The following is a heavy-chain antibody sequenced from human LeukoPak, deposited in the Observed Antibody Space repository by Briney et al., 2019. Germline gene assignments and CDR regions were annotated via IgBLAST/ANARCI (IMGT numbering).Heavy chain of an antibody. CDR1: GGSISSTSW. Sequence: SGTLSLTCGASGGSISSTSWWTWVRQPPGEGLEWIGEVHLSGRTNYNPSLESRVTISVDTSKNQFSLKLSSVTAADTAVYYCARSQQSYYYGSGRPGSLDYWGQGTLVTVSS. CDR3: ARSQQSYYYGSGRPGSLDY. V-gene: IGHV4-4*02. J-gene: IGHJ4*02. D-gene: IGHD3-10*01. CDR2: VHLSGRT.